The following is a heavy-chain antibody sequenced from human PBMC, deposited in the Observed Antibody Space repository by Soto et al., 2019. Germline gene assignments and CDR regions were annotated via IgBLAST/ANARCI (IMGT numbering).Heavy chain of an antibody. V-gene: IGHV3-23*01. CDR1: GFTFSSYA. D-gene: IGHD1-26*01. CDR3: AKDRNPANRIVGATSGWFDP. J-gene: IGHJ5*02. CDR2: ISCSGGST. Sequence: GGSLRLSCAASGFTFSSYAMSWVRQAPGKGLEWVSAISCSGGSTYYADSVKGRFTISRDNSKNTLYLQMNSLRAEDTAVYYCAKDRNPANRIVGATSGWFDPWGQGTLVTVSS.